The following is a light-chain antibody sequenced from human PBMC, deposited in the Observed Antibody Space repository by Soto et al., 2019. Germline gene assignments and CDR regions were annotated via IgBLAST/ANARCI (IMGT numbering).Light chain of an antibody. J-gene: IGLJ1*01. CDR2: DVT. CDR1: SSDVGALKY. CDR3: CSYAGSYV. Sequence: QSALTQPRSVSGSPVQSVTIYCSGASSDVGALKYVSWYQHHPDKAPKVMIYDVTNRPSGVPDRFSGSKSGNTASLTISLLQAEDEADYFCCSYAGSYVFGTWTKLTVL. V-gene: IGLV2-11*01.